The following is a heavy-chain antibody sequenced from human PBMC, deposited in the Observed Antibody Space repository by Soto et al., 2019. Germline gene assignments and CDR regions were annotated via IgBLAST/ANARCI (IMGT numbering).Heavy chain of an antibody. V-gene: IGHV4-59*01. CDR3: ARAHAPTLPFDF. D-gene: IGHD2-15*01. J-gene: IGHJ4*02. CDR2: IFHSGNA. CDR1: GGSIRNVY. Sequence: SETLSLTCSVSGGSIRNVYWSWIRQSPGKGLGWIGFIFHSGNAKYNPSLQSRASMSIDTSKNQFSLSLESVTAADTAVYFCARAHAPTLPFDFWGQGTLVTVSS.